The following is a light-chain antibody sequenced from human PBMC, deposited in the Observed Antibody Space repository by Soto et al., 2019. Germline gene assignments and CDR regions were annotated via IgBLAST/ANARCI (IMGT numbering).Light chain of an antibody. CDR2: GAS. CDR1: QSVSTR. CDR3: QQYNNWPQT. V-gene: IGKV3-15*01. J-gene: IGKJ1*01. Sequence: EIVMTQSPATLSVSPGERVTFSCRASQSVSTRLAWYQHKPGQAPRLLISGASTGATDIPARFSGSGSGTEFTLTISSLQSEDFAEYHCQQYNNWPQTFGQGTKVDIK.